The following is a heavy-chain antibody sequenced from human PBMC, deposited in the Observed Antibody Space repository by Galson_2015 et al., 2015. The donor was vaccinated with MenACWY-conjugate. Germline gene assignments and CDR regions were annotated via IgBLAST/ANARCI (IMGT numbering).Heavy chain of an antibody. D-gene: IGHD6-19*01. CDR2: ISGSGGST. J-gene: IGHJ4*02. CDR1: GFTFSSYA. V-gene: IGHV3-23*01. CDR3: VAGLDY. Sequence: SLRLSCAASGFTFSSYAMSWVRQAPGKGLGWVSAISGSGGSTYYADSVKGRFTISRDNSKNMVYLQMNSLRADDTAVYYCVAGLDYWGQGTLVTVSS.